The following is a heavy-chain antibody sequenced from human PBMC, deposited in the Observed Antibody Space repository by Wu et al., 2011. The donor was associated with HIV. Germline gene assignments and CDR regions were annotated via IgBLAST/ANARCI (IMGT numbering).Heavy chain of an antibody. V-gene: IGHV1-46*01. J-gene: IGHJ5*02. D-gene: IGHD2/OR15-2a*01. CDR1: GYTFTNYY. CDR3: ARGQEVLGS. CDR2: INPSGGST. Sequence: EVKKPGASVKVSCKASGYTFTNYYMHWVRQAPGHALEWMGIINPSGGSTTYAQKFQDRVTMTRDTSTSTVYMELSRLRSEDTAVYYCARGQEVLGSWGQGTLVTVSS.